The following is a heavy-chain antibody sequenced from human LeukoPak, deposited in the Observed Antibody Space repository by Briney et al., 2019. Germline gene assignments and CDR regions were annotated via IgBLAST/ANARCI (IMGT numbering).Heavy chain of an antibody. CDR1: GFTFSSYD. Sequence: PGGSLRLSCAASGFTFSSYDMNWVRQAPGKGLEWVSYISSSASTMYYADSVKGRFTISRDNAKNSLYLQMNSPRAEDTAIYYCASFTNYWGQGTLVTVSS. CDR3: ASFTNY. V-gene: IGHV3-48*03. CDR2: ISSSASTM. J-gene: IGHJ4*02.